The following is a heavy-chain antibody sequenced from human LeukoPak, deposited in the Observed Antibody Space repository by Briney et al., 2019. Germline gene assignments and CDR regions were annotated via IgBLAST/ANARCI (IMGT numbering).Heavy chain of an antibody. J-gene: IGHJ4*02. D-gene: IGHD2-15*01. CDR2: IYYSGST. V-gene: IGHV4-39*01. CDR1: GASISSSTYY. Sequence: SETLSLTCTVSGASISSSTYYWGWIRQPPGKGLEWIGNIYYSGSTYYNPSLKSRVTISVDTSKNQFSLKLNSVTAADTALYYCARRAAGSCSGGSCNVYFDYWGQGTLLTVSS. CDR3: ARRAAGSCSGGSCNVYFDY.